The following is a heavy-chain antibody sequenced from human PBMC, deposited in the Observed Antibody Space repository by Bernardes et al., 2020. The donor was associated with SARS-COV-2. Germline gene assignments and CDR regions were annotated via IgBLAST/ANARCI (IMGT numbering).Heavy chain of an antibody. V-gene: IGHV3-7*01. D-gene: IGHD4-17*01. CDR3: ARDPHYGALDY. CDR2: INQDGSDT. J-gene: IGHJ4*02. CDR1: GLTSDITFSLSW. Sequence: GGSLRLSCGVSGLTSDITFSLSWMTWIRQVPGGGLEWVANINQDGSDTNFVDSVKGRFTISRDNAKNLLFLQMNSLRVEDTAIYYCARDPHYGALDYWGQGTLVTVSS.